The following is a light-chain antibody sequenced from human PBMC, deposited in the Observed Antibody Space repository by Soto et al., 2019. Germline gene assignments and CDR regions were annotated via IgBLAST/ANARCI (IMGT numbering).Light chain of an antibody. V-gene: IGLV2-14*01. CDR3: SSYTISSTYV. CDR2: EVT. Sequence: QSVLTQPASVSASPGQSITISCTGTSSDVGTYDDVSWYRQHPGKGPKLLIYEVTNRPSGVSNRFSGSKSGNTASLTISGLQAEDEADYYRSSYTISSTYVFGSGTKLTVL. CDR1: SSDVGTYDD. J-gene: IGLJ1*01.